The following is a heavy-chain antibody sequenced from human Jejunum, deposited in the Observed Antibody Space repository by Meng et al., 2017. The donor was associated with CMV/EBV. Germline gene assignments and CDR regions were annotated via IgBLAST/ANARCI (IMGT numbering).Heavy chain of an antibody. D-gene: IGHD3-16*01. CDR2: IKSKGSGETR. J-gene: IGHJ4*02. V-gene: IGHV3-15*01. Sequence: QLVGYGGGLVKPGGALRLSWTVSGLVFGDAWVTWVHQAPGKGLEWVGRIKSKGSGETRDYSTPVKGRFTISRDDSKNTIYLQMNSLQVEDTAIYFCTHCQDYYETVGRWGQGTLVTVSS. CDR1: GLVFGDAW. CDR3: THCQDYYETVGR.